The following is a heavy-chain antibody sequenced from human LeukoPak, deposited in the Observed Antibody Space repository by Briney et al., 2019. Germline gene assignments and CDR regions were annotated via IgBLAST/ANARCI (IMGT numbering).Heavy chain of an antibody. CDR2: ISFDGRNQ. CDR3: ARDQAPYHSGTGLYFDY. J-gene: IGHJ4*02. CDR1: GFTFSSYA. D-gene: IGHD3-10*01. V-gene: IGHV3-30*04. Sequence: PGRSLRLSCAASGFTFSSYAVHWVRQAPGKGLEWVAIISFDGRNQYYGDSVKGRFTISRDNSKNTVYLQMDSLRAEDTAVYYCARDQAPYHSGTGLYFDYWGQGTLVTVSS.